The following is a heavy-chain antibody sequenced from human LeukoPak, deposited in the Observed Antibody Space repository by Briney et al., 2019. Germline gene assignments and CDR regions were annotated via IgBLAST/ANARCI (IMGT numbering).Heavy chain of an antibody. Sequence: SGTLSLTCDVSGASISRGSWWSWVRQPPGKGLEWIGEFSHSGITNFNPSLKSRVTISVDKSRNQFSLNLISVTAADTAVYFCARNGGHNQEHWGQGTLVTVSS. J-gene: IGHJ4*02. CDR3: ARNGGHNQEH. CDR2: FSHSGIT. V-gene: IGHV4-4*02. D-gene: IGHD1-1*01. CDR1: GASISRGSW.